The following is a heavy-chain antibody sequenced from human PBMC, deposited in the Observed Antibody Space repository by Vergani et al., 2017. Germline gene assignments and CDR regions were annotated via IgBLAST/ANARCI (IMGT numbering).Heavy chain of an antibody. V-gene: IGHV3-23*01. Sequence: EVQLLEFGGGLVQPGGSLRPSCAASGFTFSSYAMSWVRQAPGKGLEWVSAIRGSGGSTYYADSVKGRFTISRDNSKNTLYLQMNSLRAEDTAVYYCAVGGGLGIVATMDFDYWGQGTLVTVSS. CDR3: AVGGGLGIVATMDFDY. CDR1: GFTFSSYA. D-gene: IGHD5-12*01. J-gene: IGHJ4*02. CDR2: IRGSGGST.